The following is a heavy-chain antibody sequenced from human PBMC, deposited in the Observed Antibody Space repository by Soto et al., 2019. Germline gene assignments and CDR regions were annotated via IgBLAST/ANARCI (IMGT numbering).Heavy chain of an antibody. CDR1: GGSISSGDYY. J-gene: IGHJ4*02. CDR2: IYYSGST. Sequence: QVQLQESGPGLVKPSQTLSLTCTVSGGSISSGDYYWSWIRQPPGKGLEWIGYIYYSGSTYYNPSLQSRVTISVDTSKTPFSLRLSSVTAAGTAVYYCARVSHSYYDSSGYYSEWGQGTLVTVSS. D-gene: IGHD3-22*01. CDR3: ARVSHSYYDSSGYYSE. V-gene: IGHV4-30-4*01.